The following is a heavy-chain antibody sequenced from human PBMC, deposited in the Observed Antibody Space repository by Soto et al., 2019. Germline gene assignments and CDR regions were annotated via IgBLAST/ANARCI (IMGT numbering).Heavy chain of an antibody. CDR2: ISTDGGST. V-gene: IGHV3-64D*06. Sequence: PGGSLRLSCSASGFTFSDFAMHWVRQAPGKGLEYVSAISTDGGSTYSVDSVRGRFTISRDNSKNTLYLQMTSLRPDDTGVYYCVKTPIEVRALIGYYYGLDVWGLGATVTVSS. D-gene: IGHD3-10*01. CDR1: GFTFSDFA. CDR3: VKTPIEVRALIGYYYGLDV. J-gene: IGHJ6*02.